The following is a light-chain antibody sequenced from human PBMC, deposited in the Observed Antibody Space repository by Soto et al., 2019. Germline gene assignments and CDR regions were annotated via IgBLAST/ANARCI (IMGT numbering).Light chain of an antibody. CDR1: SSDVGGYNY. Sequence: QSALTQPASVSGSPGQSITISCTGTSSDVGGYNYVSWYQQHPGKAPKLMIYDVSNRPSGVSNRFSGSNSGNTASLTISGLPAEDEADYYCSSYTSSSTLYVFGTGTKLTVL. J-gene: IGLJ1*01. V-gene: IGLV2-14*01. CDR2: DVS. CDR3: SSYTSSSTLYV.